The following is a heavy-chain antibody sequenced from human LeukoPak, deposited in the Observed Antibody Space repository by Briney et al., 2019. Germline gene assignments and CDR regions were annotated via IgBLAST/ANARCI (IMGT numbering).Heavy chain of an antibody. D-gene: IGHD2-21*02. V-gene: IGHV1-2*02. CDR1: GYTFTGYY. CDR3: VRWVVTAQFNAFDI. J-gene: IGHJ3*02. Sequence: ASVKVSCKASGYTFTGYYIHWVRQAPGQGLEWMGYINLNSGGTNYAQKFQGRVTMTRDTSISTVYMELSRLRSDDTAVYYCVRWVVTAQFNAFDIWGQGTMVTVSS. CDR2: INLNSGGT.